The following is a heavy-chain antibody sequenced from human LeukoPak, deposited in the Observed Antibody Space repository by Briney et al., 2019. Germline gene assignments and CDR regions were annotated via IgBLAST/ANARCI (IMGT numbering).Heavy chain of an antibody. CDR2: INPGGGST. D-gene: IGHD3-22*01. Sequence: ASVKVSCKAFGYILTSYYMHWVRQAPGQGLEWMGIINPGGGSTSYTEKFQGRLTMTRDTSTSTVYMELSSLRSEDTAVYYCARTNYHDGRGFYDYWGQGTLVTVSS. CDR3: ARTNYHDGRGFYDY. CDR1: GYILTSYY. J-gene: IGHJ4*02. V-gene: IGHV1-46*01.